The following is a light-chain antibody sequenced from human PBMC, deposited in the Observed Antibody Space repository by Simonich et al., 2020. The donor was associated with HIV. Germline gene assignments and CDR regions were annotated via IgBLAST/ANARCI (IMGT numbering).Light chain of an antibody. Sequence: DIVMTQSPDSLAVSLGERATINCKSSQIVLYSSNNKNYLALYQQKPGQPSKLLIYWASTRESGVPDRFSGSGSGTEFTLTISSLQAEDVAVYYCQQYYTTPRTFGQGTKVEIK. CDR2: WAS. V-gene: IGKV4-1*01. J-gene: IGKJ1*01. CDR3: QQYYTTPRT. CDR1: QIVLYSSNNKNY.